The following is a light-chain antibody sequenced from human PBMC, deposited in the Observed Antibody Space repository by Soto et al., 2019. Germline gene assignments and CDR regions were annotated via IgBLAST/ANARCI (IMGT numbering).Light chain of an antibody. CDR2: KVS. J-gene: IGKJ2*01. V-gene: IGKV2-30*01. CDR1: QSLVYSDGNDY. Sequence: DVVMTQSPLSLPVTLGQPASISCRSSQSLVYSDGNDYLNWFHQRPGQSPRRLIYKVSYRDSGVPDRFSGSGSGTDFTLKISRVEAEDVGVYYSFQGTHWPPYTFGQGTKLEIK. CDR3: FQGTHWPPYT.